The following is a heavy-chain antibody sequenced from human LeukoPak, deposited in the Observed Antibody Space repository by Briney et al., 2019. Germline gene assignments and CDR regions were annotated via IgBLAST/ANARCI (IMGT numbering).Heavy chain of an antibody. Sequence: SETLSLTCTVSGGSISSDTFYWSWIRQPAGKGLEWIGRIYASGSTTYSSSLKSRVAISIDTSKNQFSLQLTSVTAADTAVYYCAGTRRYCSGGSCYNWFDPWGQGTLVTVSS. D-gene: IGHD2-15*01. J-gene: IGHJ5*02. V-gene: IGHV4-61*02. CDR3: AGTRRYCSGGSCYNWFDP. CDR1: GGSISSDTFY. CDR2: IYASGST.